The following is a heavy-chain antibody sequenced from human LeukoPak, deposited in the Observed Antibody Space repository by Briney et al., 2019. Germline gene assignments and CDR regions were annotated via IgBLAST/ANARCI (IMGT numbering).Heavy chain of an antibody. D-gene: IGHD2-15*01. Sequence: HPGGSLRLSCAASGFTFSSYAMHWVRQAPGKGLEWVAVISYDGSNKYYADSVKGRFTISRDNSKNTLYLQMNSLRAEDTAVYYCARDGDIVVVVAGSRYGGMDVWGQGTTVTVSS. CDR1: GFTFSSYA. CDR2: ISYDGSNK. J-gene: IGHJ6*02. CDR3: ARDGDIVVVVAGSRYGGMDV. V-gene: IGHV3-30-3*01.